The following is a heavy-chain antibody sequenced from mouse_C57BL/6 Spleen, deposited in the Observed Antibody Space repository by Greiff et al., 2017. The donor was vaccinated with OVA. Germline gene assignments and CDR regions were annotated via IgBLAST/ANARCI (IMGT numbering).Heavy chain of an antibody. J-gene: IGHJ3*01. Sequence: EVQVVESGPGMVKPSQSLSLTCTVTGYSITSGYDWHWIRHFPGNKLEWMGYISYSGSTNYNPSLKSRISITHDTSKNHFFLKLNSVTTEDTATYYCARDYYGSGLAYWGQGTLVTVSA. V-gene: IGHV3-1*01. CDR2: ISYSGST. CDR3: ARDYYGSGLAY. CDR1: GYSITSGYD. D-gene: IGHD1-1*01.